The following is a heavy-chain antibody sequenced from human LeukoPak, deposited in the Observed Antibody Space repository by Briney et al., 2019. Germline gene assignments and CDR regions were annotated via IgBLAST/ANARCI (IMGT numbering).Heavy chain of an antibody. CDR3: ARGYYGSGSGNWFDP. D-gene: IGHD3-10*01. V-gene: IGHV4-34*01. J-gene: IGHJ5*02. CDR1: GGSFSGYY. CDR2: INHSGST. Sequence: SETLSLTCAVYGGSFSGYYWSWIRQPPGKGLEWIGEINHSGSTNCNPSLKSRVTISVDTSKNQFSLKLSSVTAADTAVYYCARGYYGSGSGNWFDPWGQGTLVTVSS.